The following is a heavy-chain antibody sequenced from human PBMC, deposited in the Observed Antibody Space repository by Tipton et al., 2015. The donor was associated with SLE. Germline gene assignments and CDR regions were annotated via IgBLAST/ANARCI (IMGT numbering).Heavy chain of an antibody. CDR2: IYYTGDT. CDR1: GGSITSHY. Sequence: TLSLTCTVSGGSITSHYWSWIRQPPGKGLEWIGYIYYTGDTKYNPSLKSRATISVDTSKKKFSLKLNSVTAADTAVYYCAGQSGVWFGEFDYWGQGALVTVSS. CDR3: AGQSGVWFGEFDY. J-gene: IGHJ4*02. V-gene: IGHV4-59*11. D-gene: IGHD3-10*01.